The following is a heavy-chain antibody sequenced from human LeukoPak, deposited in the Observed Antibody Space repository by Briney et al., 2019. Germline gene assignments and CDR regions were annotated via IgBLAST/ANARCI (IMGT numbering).Heavy chain of an antibody. J-gene: IGHJ6*03. CDR3: AGYGYDPYYYYYYMDV. Sequence: SEKVSCKASGGTFSSYAISWVRQAPGQGLEWMGRIIPILGIANYAQKFQGRVTITTDESTSTAYMELSSLRSEDTAVYYCAGYGYDPYYYYYYMDVWGKGTTVTVSS. CDR2: IIPILGIA. CDR1: GGTFSSYA. V-gene: IGHV1-69*04. D-gene: IGHD5-18*01.